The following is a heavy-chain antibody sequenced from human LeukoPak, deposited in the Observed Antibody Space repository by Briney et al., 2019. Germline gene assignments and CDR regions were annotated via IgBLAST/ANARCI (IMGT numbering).Heavy chain of an antibody. Sequence: SETLSLTCAVYGGSFSGYYWSWIRQPPGKGLEWIGEINHSGSTNYNPSLKSRVTISVDTSKNQFSLKLSSVTAADTAVYYCARSGYSSGWGPYYFDYWGQGTLVTVSS. CDR1: GGSFSGYY. J-gene: IGHJ4*02. CDR2: INHSGST. D-gene: IGHD6-19*01. CDR3: ARSGYSSGWGPYYFDY. V-gene: IGHV4-34*01.